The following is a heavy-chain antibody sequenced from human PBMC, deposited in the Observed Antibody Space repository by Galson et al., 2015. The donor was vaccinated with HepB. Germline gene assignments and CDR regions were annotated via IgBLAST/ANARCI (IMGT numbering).Heavy chain of an antibody. CDR2: IRYDGSNK. D-gene: IGHD2-15*01. CDR1: GFTFSSYA. V-gene: IGHV3-30*02. Sequence: SLRLSCAASGFTFSSYAMHWVRQAPGKGLEWVAIIRYDGSNKYYADSVKGRFTISRDNSKNTLYLQMNSLRAEDTAVYYCARGYCSGGSCCPEEDYYYYYMDVWGKGTTVTVSS. J-gene: IGHJ6*03. CDR3: ARGYCSGGSCCPEEDYYYYYMDV.